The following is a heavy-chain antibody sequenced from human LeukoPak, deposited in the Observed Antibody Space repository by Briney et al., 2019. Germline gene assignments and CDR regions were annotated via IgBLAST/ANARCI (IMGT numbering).Heavy chain of an antibody. CDR3: ARGYSYGEFDY. D-gene: IGHD5-18*01. Sequence: ASVKVSCKASGYTFTSYAMHWVRQAPGQRLEWMGWIIAGNGNTKYSQKFQGRVTITRDTSASTAYMELSSLRSEDTAVYYCARGYSYGEFDYWGQGTLVTVSS. V-gene: IGHV1-3*01. J-gene: IGHJ4*02. CDR2: IIAGNGNT. CDR1: GYTFTSYA.